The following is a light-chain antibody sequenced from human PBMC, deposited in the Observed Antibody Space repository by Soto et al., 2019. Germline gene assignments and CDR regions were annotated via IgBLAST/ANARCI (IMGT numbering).Light chain of an antibody. CDR3: QQSFSIPYT. Sequence: DIVMTQSPLSLPVTPGEPASISCRSSQSLLHSNGYNYLDWYLQKPGQSPQLLIYLGSNRASGVPDRFSGSGSGTDFTLTITSLQPEDFATYYCQQSFSIPYTFGQGTKLEI. V-gene: IGKV2-28*01. J-gene: IGKJ2*01. CDR2: LGS. CDR1: QSLLHSNGYNY.